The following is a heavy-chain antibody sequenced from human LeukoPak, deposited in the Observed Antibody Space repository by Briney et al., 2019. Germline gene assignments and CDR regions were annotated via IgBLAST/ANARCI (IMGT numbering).Heavy chain of an antibody. D-gene: IGHD5-18*01. Sequence: SETLSLTCTVSGGSISTYYGNWIRQAPGKGLEWIGYIYYSGSTNYNPSLKSRVTISVDTSKNQFSLKLSSVTAADTAVYYCARGRGRDTGYYYYYGMDVWGQGTTVTVSS. J-gene: IGHJ6*02. V-gene: IGHV4-59*01. CDR1: GGSISTYY. CDR2: IYYSGST. CDR3: ARGRGRDTGYYYYYGMDV.